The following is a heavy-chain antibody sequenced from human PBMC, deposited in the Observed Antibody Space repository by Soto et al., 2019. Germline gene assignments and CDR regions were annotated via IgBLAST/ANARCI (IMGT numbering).Heavy chain of an antibody. CDR1: GFTFSSYA. J-gene: IGHJ4*02. CDR2: ISGSGGST. V-gene: IGHV3-23*01. CDR3: AISYDILTGYPYY. Sequence: EVQLLESGGGLVQPGGSLRLSCAASGFTFSSYAMSWVRHAPGKGLEWVSAISGSGGSTYYADSVKGRFTISRDNSNKTLYLQMTSLRADDTAVYYCAISYDILTGYPYYWGQGTLVTVSS. D-gene: IGHD3-9*01.